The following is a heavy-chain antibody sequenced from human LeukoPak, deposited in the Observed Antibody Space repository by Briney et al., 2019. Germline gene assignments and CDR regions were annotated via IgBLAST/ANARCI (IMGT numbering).Heavy chain of an antibody. CDR2: TYYRSKWYS. J-gene: IGHJ5*02. CDR3: ARAGGWYVWFDP. V-gene: IGHV6-1*01. Sequence: SQTLSLTCAISGDSVSSNSVAWNWIRQSPSRGLEWLGRTYYRSKWYSDYILSVKSRITISPDTSKNQFSLQLNSVTPEDTAVYYCARAGGWYVWFDPWGQGTLVTVSS. D-gene: IGHD6-19*01. CDR1: GDSVSSNSVA.